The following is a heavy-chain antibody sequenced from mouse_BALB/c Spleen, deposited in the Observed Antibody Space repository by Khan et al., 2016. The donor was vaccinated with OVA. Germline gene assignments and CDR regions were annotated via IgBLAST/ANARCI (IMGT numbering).Heavy chain of an antibody. CDR2: INTYTGEP. CDR3: ARPPYFSYTLDY. V-gene: IGHV9-3-1*01. Sequence: QVQLKQSGPELKKPGETVKISCKASGYTFTSYGMNWVKQSPGKALKWMGWINTYTGEPTYADDFKGRFAFSLETSASPAYLQINYLKNEDTATYFGARPPYFSYTLDYWGQGTSVTVSS. J-gene: IGHJ4*01. CDR1: GYTFTSYG. D-gene: IGHD2-10*01.